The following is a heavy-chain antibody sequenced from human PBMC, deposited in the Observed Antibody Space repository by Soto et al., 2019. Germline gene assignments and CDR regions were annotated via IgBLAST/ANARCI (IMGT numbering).Heavy chain of an antibody. CDR3: AKDSAEYYHDSPISLYFDY. Sequence: GGFLRLSCAASGFTFINYAMNWVRQAPGKGLEWVSGISGSGYSTYYADSVKGRFTISRDNSKNTLYLQMNSLRAEDTAVYYCAKDSAEYYHDSPISLYFDYWGQGTLVTVSS. CDR2: ISGSGYST. D-gene: IGHD3-10*01. V-gene: IGHV3-23*01. J-gene: IGHJ4*02. CDR1: GFTFINYA.